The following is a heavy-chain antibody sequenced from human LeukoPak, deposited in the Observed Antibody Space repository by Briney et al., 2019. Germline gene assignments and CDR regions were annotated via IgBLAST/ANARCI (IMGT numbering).Heavy chain of an antibody. CDR3: ARVGDSSGGSY. V-gene: IGHV1-69*04. Sequence: GSSVKVSCKASGGTFSSYAISWVRQAPGQRLEWMGRIIPILGIANYAQKFQGRVTITADKSTSTAYMELSSLRSEDTAVYYCARVGDSSGGSYWGQGTLVTVSS. CDR2: IIPILGIA. J-gene: IGHJ4*02. D-gene: IGHD6-19*01. CDR1: GGTFSSYA.